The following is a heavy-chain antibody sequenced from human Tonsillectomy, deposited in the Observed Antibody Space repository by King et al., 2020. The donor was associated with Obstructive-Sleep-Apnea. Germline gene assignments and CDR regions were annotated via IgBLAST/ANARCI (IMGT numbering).Heavy chain of an antibody. CDR3: ARGCCSGGSCVSYNWFDP. J-gene: IGHJ5*02. D-gene: IGHD2-15*01. CDR1: GGSISSYY. CDR2: IYTSGST. Sequence: QLQESGPGLVKPSETLSLTCTVSGGSISSYYWSWIRQPAGKGLEWIGRIYTSGSTNYNPPLKSRVTLSVDTSKNQFSLKLSSVTAADTAVYYCARGCCSGGSCVSYNWFDPWGQGPLVTVSS. V-gene: IGHV4-4*07.